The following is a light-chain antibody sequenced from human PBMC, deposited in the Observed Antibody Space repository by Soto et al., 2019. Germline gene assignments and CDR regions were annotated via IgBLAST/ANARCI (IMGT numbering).Light chain of an antibody. Sequence: IQLTQSPSSLSSSVGDRVTVTCRASQGISSYLAWYQQQPGTAPKLLIYAASTLQRWVSSRFSCSGSGTDFTLTISILQPEDFATYYCQQLNSYPPTFGQGTKLEIK. V-gene: IGKV1-9*01. J-gene: IGKJ2*01. CDR1: QGISSY. CDR2: AAS. CDR3: QQLNSYPPT.